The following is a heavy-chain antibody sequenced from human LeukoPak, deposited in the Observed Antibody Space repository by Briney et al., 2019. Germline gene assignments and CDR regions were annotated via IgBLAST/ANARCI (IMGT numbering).Heavy chain of an antibody. CDR3: ANVSRGYSRGGRQYYYGMDV. V-gene: IGHV3-23*05. J-gene: IGHJ6*02. Sequence: PGGSLRLSCAASGFTFSTYSMTWVRQAPGKGLEWVSCVFGNGITYDADTKKGQFTRSRDNSKNTLFLQKNSLRAEDTAVYYGANVSRGYSRGGRQYYYGMDVWGQGTTVTVSS. D-gene: IGHD2-15*01. CDR2: VFGNGIT. CDR1: GFTFSTYS.